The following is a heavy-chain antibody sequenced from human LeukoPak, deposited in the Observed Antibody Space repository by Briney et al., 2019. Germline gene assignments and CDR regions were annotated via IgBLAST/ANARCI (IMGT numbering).Heavy chain of an antibody. Sequence: PGGSLRLSCAASGFTFSNYWMSWVRQAPGKGLEWVANIKYYGSEKYYADSVRGRFTISRDNAKNSLNLQMNSLRAEDTAVYYCASALPADHFDFWGQGTLVTVSS. J-gene: IGHJ4*02. CDR3: ASALPADHFDF. CDR1: GFTFSNYW. CDR2: IKYYGSEK. V-gene: IGHV3-7*01.